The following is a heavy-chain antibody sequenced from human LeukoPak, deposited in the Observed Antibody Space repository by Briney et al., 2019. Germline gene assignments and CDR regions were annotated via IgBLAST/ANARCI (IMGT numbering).Heavy chain of an antibody. D-gene: IGHD2/OR15-2a*01. CDR3: ATVPLLLGYYYMDV. J-gene: IGHJ6*03. CDR2: FDPEDGET. CDR1: GYTLTELS. Sequence: ASVKVSCKVSGYTLTELSMHWVRQAPGKGLGWMGGFDPEDGETIYAQKFQGRVTMTEDTSTDTAYMELSSLRSEDTAVYYCATVPLLLGYYYMDVWGKGTTVTVPS. V-gene: IGHV1-24*01.